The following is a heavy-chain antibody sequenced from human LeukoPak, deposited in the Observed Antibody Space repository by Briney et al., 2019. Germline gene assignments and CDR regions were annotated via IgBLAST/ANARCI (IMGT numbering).Heavy chain of an antibody. V-gene: IGHV4-59*01. CDR2: IYYSGST. CDR1: GGSISSYY. Sequence: SETLSLTCTVSGGSISSYYWSWIRQPPGKGLEWIGYIYYSGSTNYNPSLKSRVTISVDTSKNQFSLKLSSVTAADTAVYYCAREEWGAAAGYFFDYWGQGTLVTVSS. D-gene: IGHD6-13*01. J-gene: IGHJ4*02. CDR3: AREEWGAAAGYFFDY.